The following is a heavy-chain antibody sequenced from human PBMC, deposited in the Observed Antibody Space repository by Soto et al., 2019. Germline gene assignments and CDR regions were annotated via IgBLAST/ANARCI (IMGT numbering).Heavy chain of an antibody. CDR1: GLSVVGSY. J-gene: IGHJ4*02. CDR2: VYPDDNT. D-gene: IGHD3-3*01. V-gene: IGHV3-53*01. CDR3: ARLPGAFYYDNGDYDFLDY. Sequence: SGLSVVGSYMNWFRQSEQKGLEWISVVYPDDNTYYAESVRGRFTISRDRSKNTVSLQMNSLRAEDTAVYYCARLPGAFYYDNGDYDFLDYWGQGTLVTVSS.